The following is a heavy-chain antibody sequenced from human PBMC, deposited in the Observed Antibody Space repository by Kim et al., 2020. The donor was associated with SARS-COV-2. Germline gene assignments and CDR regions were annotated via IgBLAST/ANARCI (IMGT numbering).Heavy chain of an antibody. J-gene: IGHJ6*03. Sequence: GGSLRLSCTAYGFTFSDYDMTWIRQAPGKGLEWISYISGSGRTISYADSVKGRFTISRDNARNSVFLQMDSLRAEDTAFYYCARRRFAGVLYSYYMDV. CDR3: ARRRFAGVLYSYYMDV. D-gene: IGHD2-8*01. CDR1: GFTFSDYD. V-gene: IGHV3-11*01. CDR2: ISGSGRTI.